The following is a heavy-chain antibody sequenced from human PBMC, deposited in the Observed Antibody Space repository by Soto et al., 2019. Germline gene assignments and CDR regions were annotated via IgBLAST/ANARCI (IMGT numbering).Heavy chain of an antibody. J-gene: IGHJ4*02. CDR3: ARDQQWLALNDY. D-gene: IGHD6-19*01. CDR1: GFTVSSNY. CDR2: IYSGGST. Sequence: GGSLRLSCAASGFTVSSNYMSWVRQAPGKGLEWVSVIYSGGSTYYADSVKGRFTISRDNSKNTLYLQMNSLRAEDTAVYYCARDQQWLALNDYWGQGTLVTVSS. V-gene: IGHV3-66*01.